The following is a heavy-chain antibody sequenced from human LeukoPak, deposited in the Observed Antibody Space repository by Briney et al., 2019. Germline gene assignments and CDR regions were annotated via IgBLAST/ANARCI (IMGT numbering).Heavy chain of an antibody. J-gene: IGHJ4*02. CDR1: GGSISSGSYY. Sequence: SETLSLTCTVSGGSISSGSYYYSWIRQPAGKGLEWIGHIYYLGSTGYNPSLKSRVTISVDKSKNQFSLKLRSVTAADTAVYYCARAVSGYFDSSGYYFDYWGQGTLVTVSS. CDR3: ARAVSGYFDSSGYYFDY. V-gene: IGHV4-61*10. D-gene: IGHD3-22*01. CDR2: IYYLGST.